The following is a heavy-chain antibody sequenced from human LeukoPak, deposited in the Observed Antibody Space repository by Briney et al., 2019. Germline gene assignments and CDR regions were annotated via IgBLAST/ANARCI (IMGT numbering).Heavy chain of an antibody. J-gene: IGHJ4*02. Sequence: ASVKVSCKASGYTFTSYDINWVRQATGQGLEWMGWMNPNSGNTGYAQKFQGRVTMTRNTSISTAYMEMSSLRSEDTAVYYCARVWRRYCSGGSCYLSYWGQGTLVTVSS. CDR3: ARVWRRYCSGGSCYLSY. V-gene: IGHV1-8*01. D-gene: IGHD2-15*01. CDR2: MNPNSGNT. CDR1: GYTFTSYD.